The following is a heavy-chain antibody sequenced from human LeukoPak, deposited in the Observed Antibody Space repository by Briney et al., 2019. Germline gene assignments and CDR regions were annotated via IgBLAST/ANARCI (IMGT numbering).Heavy chain of an antibody. J-gene: IGHJ3*02. D-gene: IGHD6-13*01. V-gene: IGHV3-23*01. CDR3: ARAYSSSWYGGAFDI. CDR1: GFTFSSYA. Sequence: PGGSLRLSCAASGFTFSSYAMSWVCQAPGKGLEWVSAISGSGGSTYYADSVKGRFTISRDNSKNTLYLQMHSLRAEDTAVYYCARAYSSSWYGGAFDIWGQGTMVTVSS. CDR2: ISGSGGST.